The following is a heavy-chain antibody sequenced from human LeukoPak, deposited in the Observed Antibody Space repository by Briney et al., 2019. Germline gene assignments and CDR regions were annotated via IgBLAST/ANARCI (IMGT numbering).Heavy chain of an antibody. V-gene: IGHV1-2*02. CDR2: INPSSGGT. CDR1: GYTFIGYY. Sequence: ASVKVSCKASGYTFIGYYMHWVRQAPGQGLEWMGWINPSSGGTNYAQKFQGKVTMTRDTSISTAYMELSRLRSDDTAVYYCARLTYYDFWSGYNYAFDIWDQGTMVTVSS. J-gene: IGHJ3*02. D-gene: IGHD3-3*01. CDR3: ARLTYYDFWSGYNYAFDI.